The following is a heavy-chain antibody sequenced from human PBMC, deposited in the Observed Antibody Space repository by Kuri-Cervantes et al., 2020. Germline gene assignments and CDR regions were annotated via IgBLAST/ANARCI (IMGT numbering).Heavy chain of an antibody. CDR3: ARKIVDYYYGMDV. Sequence: SETLSLTCTVSGGSISSSSYYWGWIRQPPGKGLEWIGSIYYSGSTYYNPSLKSRVTISVDTSKNQFSLKLSSVTAADTAVYYCARKIVDYYYGMDVWGQGTTVTVSS. J-gene: IGHJ6*02. CDR1: GGSISSSSYY. V-gene: IGHV4-39*01. CDR2: IYYSGST. D-gene: IGHD2-15*01.